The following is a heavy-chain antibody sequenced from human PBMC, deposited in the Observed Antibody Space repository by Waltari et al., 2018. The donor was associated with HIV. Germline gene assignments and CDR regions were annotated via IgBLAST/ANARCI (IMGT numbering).Heavy chain of an antibody. CDR1: GASFNDYF. J-gene: IGHJ4*02. CDR3: ARGLGSRPFFRAYEP. D-gene: IGHD2-21*01. Sequence: QVQLRQWGAGLLKPSEPLSLTCAVYGASFNDYFWAWFRRSPEKGLEWIGENDHRGETNYNPSFKSRVVISVDMSKNQFSLNLKSVTAADTAVYYCARGLGSRPFFRAYEPWGQGTLVTVSS. CDR2: NDHRGET. V-gene: IGHV4-34*01.